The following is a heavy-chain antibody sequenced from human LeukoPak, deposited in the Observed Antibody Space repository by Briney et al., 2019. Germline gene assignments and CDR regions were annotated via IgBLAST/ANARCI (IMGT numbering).Heavy chain of an antibody. Sequence: GGTLRLSCAASGFTFSSYWMSWVRQAPGKGLEWVANIKQDGSETYYVDSVKGRFSISRDNAKNSLYLQMNSLRAEDTAVYYCARDRARYFDWFPGLDAFDIWGQGTMVTVSS. D-gene: IGHD3-9*01. V-gene: IGHV3-7*01. CDR3: ARDRARYFDWFPGLDAFDI. CDR1: GFTFSSYW. J-gene: IGHJ3*02. CDR2: IKQDGSET.